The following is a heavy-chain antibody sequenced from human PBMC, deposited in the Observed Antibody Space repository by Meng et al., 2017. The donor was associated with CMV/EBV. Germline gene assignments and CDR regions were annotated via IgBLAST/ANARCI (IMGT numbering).Heavy chain of an antibody. Sequence: SETLSLTCAVYGGSFSGYYWSWIRQPPGKGLEWIGEINHSGSTNYNPSLKSRVTISVDTSKNQFSLKLSSVTAADTAVYYCAREYYDFWSFLVAFDIWGQGTMVTVSS. J-gene: IGHJ3*02. D-gene: IGHD3-3*01. CDR1: GGSFSGYY. CDR3: AREYYDFWSFLVAFDI. V-gene: IGHV4-34*01. CDR2: INHSGST.